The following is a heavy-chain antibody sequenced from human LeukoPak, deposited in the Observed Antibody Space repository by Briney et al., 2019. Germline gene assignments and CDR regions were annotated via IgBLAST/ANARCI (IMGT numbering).Heavy chain of an antibody. CDR1: GGSVRSGSYY. CDR3: ARDRMRVSFFYGDYGGMDV. V-gene: IGHV4-61*01. Sequence: SETLSLTCTVSGGSVRSGSYYCSWIRQPPGKWLGWIRYIYYGGSTNYNPSLKSRVTISVDTSKNQFSQKLSSVTAADTAVYYCARDRMRVSFFYGDYGGMDVWGKGTTITVSS. D-gene: IGHD4-17*01. J-gene: IGHJ6*04. CDR2: IYYGGST.